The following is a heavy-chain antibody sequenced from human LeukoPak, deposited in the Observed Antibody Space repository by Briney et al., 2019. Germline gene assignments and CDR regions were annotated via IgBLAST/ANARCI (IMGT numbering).Heavy chain of an antibody. CDR3: ARDHSAAGTWIYYMDV. D-gene: IGHD6-13*01. CDR1: GFTFDDYG. CDR2: INWNGGST. V-gene: IGHV3-20*04. J-gene: IGHJ6*03. Sequence: GGSLRLSCAASGFTFDDYGMSWVRQAPGKGLEWVSGINWNGGSTGYADSVKGRFTISRDNAKNSLYLQMNSLRAEDTALYYCARDHSAAGTWIYYMDVWGKGTMVTVSS.